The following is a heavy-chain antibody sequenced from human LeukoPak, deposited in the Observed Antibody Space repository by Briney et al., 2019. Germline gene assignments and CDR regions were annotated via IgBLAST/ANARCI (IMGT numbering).Heavy chain of an antibody. V-gene: IGHV3-23*01. CDR3: ARGQRHSSSWYGPDAFDI. Sequence: GGSLRLSCAASGFTFSSYAMSWVRQAPGKGLEWVSAISGSGGSTYYADSVKGRFTISRDNSKNTLYLQMNSLRAEDTAVYYCARGQRHSSSWYGPDAFDIWGQGTMVTVSS. CDR1: GFTFSSYA. CDR2: ISGSGGST. J-gene: IGHJ3*02. D-gene: IGHD6-13*01.